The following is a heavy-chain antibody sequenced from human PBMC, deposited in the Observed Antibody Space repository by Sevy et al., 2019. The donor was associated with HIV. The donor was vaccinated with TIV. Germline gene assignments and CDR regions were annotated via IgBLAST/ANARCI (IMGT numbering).Heavy chain of an antibody. V-gene: IGHV3-23*01. J-gene: IGHJ6*02. Sequence: GGSLRLSCAASGFTFSRNAMSWVRQAPGKGLEWASGITGSGGGTYYADSVKGRFTISRDNSKNTLYLKMNRLRVEDTAVYYCAKVGYCSSTSCYSIYYGMDVWGQGTTVTVSS. CDR1: GFTFSRNA. D-gene: IGHD2-2*02. CDR2: ITGSGGGT. CDR3: AKVGYCSSTSCYSIYYGMDV.